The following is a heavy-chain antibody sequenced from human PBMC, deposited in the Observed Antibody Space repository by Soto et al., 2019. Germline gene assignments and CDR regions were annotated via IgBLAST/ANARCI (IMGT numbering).Heavy chain of an antibody. Sequence: EVQLFESGGGLVQPGGSLRLSCAASGFTFSSYAMSWVRQAPGKGLEWVSAISGSGGSTYYADSVKGRFTISRDNSKNTLYLQMNSLRAEDTAVYYCAKSGYCSGGSCYPQYWYFDLWGRGTLVTVSS. CDR1: GFTFSSYA. CDR2: ISGSGGST. V-gene: IGHV3-23*01. D-gene: IGHD2-15*01. CDR3: AKSGYCSGGSCYPQYWYFDL. J-gene: IGHJ2*01.